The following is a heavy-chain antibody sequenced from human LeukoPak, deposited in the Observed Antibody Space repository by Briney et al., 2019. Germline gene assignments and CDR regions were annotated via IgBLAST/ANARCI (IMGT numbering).Heavy chain of an antibody. CDR3: VRGTWGSDFDY. CDR2: IYTSGST. Sequence: PSQTLSLTCTVSGGSINSGSYYWSWIRQPAGKGLEWIGRIYTSGSTNYNPSLESRVTISVDTSNNQFSLRLNSVTAADTAVYYCVRGTWGSDFDYWGQGTLVTVSS. J-gene: IGHJ4*02. D-gene: IGHD3-16*01. CDR1: GGSINSGSYY. V-gene: IGHV4-61*02.